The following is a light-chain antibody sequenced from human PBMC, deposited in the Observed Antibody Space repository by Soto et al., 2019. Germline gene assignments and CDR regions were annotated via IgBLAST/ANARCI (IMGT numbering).Light chain of an antibody. CDR2: SPS. CDR1: QTVRGNY. J-gene: IGKJ3*01. Sequence: VLTQSPVALSLSPGESATLSCRSSQTVRGNYFAWYQQIPGQPPRLLVYSPSARAAGVPDRFTGSGSRTDLNLTISRVAPEDFGMYYCHEFGNSPFTFGPGTRVSLK. V-gene: IGKV3-20*01. CDR3: HEFGNSPFT.